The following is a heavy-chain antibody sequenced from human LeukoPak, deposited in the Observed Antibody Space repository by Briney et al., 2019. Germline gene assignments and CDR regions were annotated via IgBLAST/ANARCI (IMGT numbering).Heavy chain of an antibody. D-gene: IGHD3-10*01. CDR1: GASISSGSYY. Sequence: SETLSLTCTVSGASISSGSYYWTWIRQPAGKGLEWIGHIYTSGTTNYNPSLKSRVTMSIDTSKNQFSLKLSSVTAADTAIYYCARDAKYYYGSRTYFFFEYWGQGTLLTVSS. V-gene: IGHV4-61*09. CDR3: ARDAKYYYGSRTYFFFEY. J-gene: IGHJ4*02. CDR2: IYTSGTT.